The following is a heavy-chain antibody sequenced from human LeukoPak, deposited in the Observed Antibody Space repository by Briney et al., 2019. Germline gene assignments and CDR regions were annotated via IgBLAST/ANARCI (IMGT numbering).Heavy chain of an antibody. Sequence: SETLSLTCLISGGSIGGYYWSWIRQPPGKGLEWIGYIFYSGTINYNPSLESRVTISVDTSKEQFSLQLTSVTAADTAVYYCARVRGYYFDYWGQGTLVTVSS. J-gene: IGHJ4*02. CDR2: IFYSGTI. D-gene: IGHD3-10*01. CDR3: ARVRGYYFDY. CDR1: GGSIGGYY. V-gene: IGHV4-59*12.